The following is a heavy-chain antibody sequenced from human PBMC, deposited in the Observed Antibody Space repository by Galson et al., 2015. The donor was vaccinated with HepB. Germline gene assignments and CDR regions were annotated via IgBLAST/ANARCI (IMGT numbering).Heavy chain of an antibody. Sequence: SLRLSCAASGFNFNNYAMQWVRQAPGKGLEWVALIWYDGSNKYYADSAKGRFAISRDNSKNTLFLQLNSLRAEDTSVYYCARASLGYGSYTDYWGQGTPVTVSS. CDR2: IWYDGSNK. D-gene: IGHD4-17*01. J-gene: IGHJ4*02. CDR1: GFNFNNYA. V-gene: IGHV3-33*02. CDR3: ARASLGYGSYTDY.